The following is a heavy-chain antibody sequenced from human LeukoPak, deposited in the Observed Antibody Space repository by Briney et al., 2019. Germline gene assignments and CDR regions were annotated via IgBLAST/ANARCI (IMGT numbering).Heavy chain of an antibody. Sequence: AGGSLRLSCTVSGFTFSNYAMNWVRQAPGKGLEWVSYISSSSSTIYYADSVKGRFTISRDNAKNSLYLQMNSLRDEDTAVYYCARDQTYYDYVWGSYRYTETNWFDPWGQGTLVTVSS. CDR3: ARDQTYYDYVWGSYRYTETNWFDP. V-gene: IGHV3-48*02. J-gene: IGHJ5*02. D-gene: IGHD3-16*02. CDR2: ISSSSSTI. CDR1: GFTFSNYA.